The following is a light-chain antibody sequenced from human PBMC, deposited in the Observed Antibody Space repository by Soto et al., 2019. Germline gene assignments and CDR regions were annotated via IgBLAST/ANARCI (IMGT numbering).Light chain of an antibody. CDR3: ISYTSRCTLG. CDR1: SSDVGGYNY. Sequence: QSALTQPASVSGSPGQSITISCTGTSSDVGGYNYVSWYQQHPGKAPKLMIYEVSNRPSGVSNRFSGSKSGNTASLTISGLQAADEADYNCISYTSRCTLGFGTGTKV. CDR2: EVS. V-gene: IGLV2-14*01. J-gene: IGLJ1*01.